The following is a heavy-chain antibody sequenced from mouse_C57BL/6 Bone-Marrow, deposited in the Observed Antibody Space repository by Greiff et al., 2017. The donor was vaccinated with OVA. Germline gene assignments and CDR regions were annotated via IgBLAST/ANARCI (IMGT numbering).Heavy chain of an antibody. V-gene: IGHV1-80*01. J-gene: IGHJ4*01. CDR2: IYPGDGDT. CDR3: ARRGDGYYYDY. D-gene: IGHD2-3*01. CDR1: GYAFSSYW. Sequence: QVQLQQSGAELVKPGASVKISCKASGYAFSSYWMNWVKQRPGKGLEWIGQIYPGDGDTNYNGKFKGKATLTADKSSSTAYMQLSSLTPEDSAVYFCARRGDGYYYDYWGQGTSVTVSS.